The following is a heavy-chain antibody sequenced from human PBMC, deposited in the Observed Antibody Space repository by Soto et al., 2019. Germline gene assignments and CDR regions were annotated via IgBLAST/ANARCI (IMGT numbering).Heavy chain of an antibody. CDR2: IFSNDEK. J-gene: IGHJ4*02. CDR1: GFSLSNTRMG. V-gene: IGHV2-26*01. D-gene: IGHD3-10*01. CDR3: ARILASGDFDY. Sequence: QVTLKESGPVLMKPTETLTLTCTVSGFSLSNTRMGVSWIRQPPGKALEWLAHIFSNDEKSYSTSLKSRLAIYKDTSKSQVVLTMTNMDPVDTATYYCARILASGDFDYWGQGTLVTVSS.